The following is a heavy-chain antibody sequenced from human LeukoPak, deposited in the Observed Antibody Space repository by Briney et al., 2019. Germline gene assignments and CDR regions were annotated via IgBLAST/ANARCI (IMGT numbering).Heavy chain of an antibody. CDR2: IYYSGST. CDR1: GDHLRFYY. Sequence: PSDTVSLTHTVSGDHLRFYYWIEITQPPGKGLEGVGYIYYSGSTNYHPSLKSRVTISVDTSKNQFSLRLSSVTAADTAVYYCARQKYWDGAFNNWGQGTMVTASS. CDR3: ARQKYWDGAFNN. J-gene: IGHJ3*02. V-gene: IGHV4-59*07. D-gene: IGHD1-26*01.